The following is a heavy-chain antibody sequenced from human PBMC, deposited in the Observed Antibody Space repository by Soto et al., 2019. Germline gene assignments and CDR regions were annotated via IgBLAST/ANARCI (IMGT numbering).Heavy chain of an antibody. Sequence: EVQLVDSGGGLVKPGGSLRLSCEASGFSVSNAWMNWVRQAPGKGLEWVGRIKTRDEGETTNYAAPVKGRFTISRDDSKNTLYLQMNSLKTEDTAVYYCTTGSVEGFWGQGTMVTVSS. CDR3: TTGSVEGF. J-gene: IGHJ4*03. D-gene: IGHD2-15*01. CDR1: GFSVSNAW. V-gene: IGHV3-15*07. CDR2: IKTRDEGETT.